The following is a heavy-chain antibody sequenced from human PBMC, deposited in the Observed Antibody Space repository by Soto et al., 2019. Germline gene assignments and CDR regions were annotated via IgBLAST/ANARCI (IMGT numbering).Heavy chain of an antibody. J-gene: IGHJ4*02. CDR3: AKVPASLKTFDY. Sequence: EVQLLDSGGGLAQPGGSLRLSCAASGFTFGNYAMNWVRQAPGKGLEWVSTVSGNGAVTYYAGSVKGRFTISRDNSRSTLYLQMNNLRAEDTAIYFCAKVPASLKTFDYWGQGTLVTVSS. CDR1: GFTFGNYA. V-gene: IGHV3-23*01. CDR2: VSGNGAVT. D-gene: IGHD2-2*01.